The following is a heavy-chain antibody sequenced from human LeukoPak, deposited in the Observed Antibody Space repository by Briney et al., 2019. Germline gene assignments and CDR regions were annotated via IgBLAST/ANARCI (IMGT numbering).Heavy chain of an antibody. Sequence: PGGSLRLSCAASGSTFSSYAMSWVRQAPGKGLEWVSAISGSGGSTYYADSVKGRFTISRDNSKNTLYLQMNSLRAEDTAVYYCASSRVYYDFWSGYYNFDYWGQGTLVTVSS. CDR3: ASSRVYYDFWSGYYNFDY. V-gene: IGHV3-23*01. D-gene: IGHD3-3*01. CDR2: ISGSGGST. CDR1: GSTFSSYA. J-gene: IGHJ4*02.